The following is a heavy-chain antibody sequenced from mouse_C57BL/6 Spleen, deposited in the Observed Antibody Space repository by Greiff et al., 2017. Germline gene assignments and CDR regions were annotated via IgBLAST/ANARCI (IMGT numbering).Heavy chain of an antibody. V-gene: IGHV5-16*01. CDR1: GFTFSDYY. J-gene: IGHJ1*03. CDR2: INYDGSST. Sequence: EVMLVESEGGLVQPGSSMKLSCTASGFTFSDYYMAWVRQVPEKGLEWVANINYDGSSTYYLDSLKSRFIISRDNAKNILYLQMSSLKSEDTATYYCARDSELGRGYFDVWGTGTTVTVSS. CDR3: ARDSELGRGYFDV. D-gene: IGHD4-1*01.